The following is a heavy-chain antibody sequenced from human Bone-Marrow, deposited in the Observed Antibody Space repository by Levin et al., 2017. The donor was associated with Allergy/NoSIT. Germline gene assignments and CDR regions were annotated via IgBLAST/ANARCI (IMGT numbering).Heavy chain of an antibody. Sequence: TPSETLSLTCTVSGGSIRGEYYWSWIRQHSEKGLEWIGYIYHSGSTYYSPSLRSRVTISLDTSKNQFSLSLRSVTAADTAVYYCARVALQHQVDYWGQGTQVTVSS. CDR2: IYHSGST. CDR3: ARVALQHQVDY. CDR1: GGSIRGEYY. V-gene: IGHV4-31*03. D-gene: IGHD2-15*01. J-gene: IGHJ4*02.